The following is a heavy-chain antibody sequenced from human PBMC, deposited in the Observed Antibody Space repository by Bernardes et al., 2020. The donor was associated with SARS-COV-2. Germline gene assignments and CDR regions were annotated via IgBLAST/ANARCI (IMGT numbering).Heavy chain of an antibody. D-gene: IGHD3-9*01. Sequence: VWSLRLSCAASGFTFSSYGMHWVRQAPGKGLEWVAVISYDGSNKYYADSVKGRFTISRDNSKNTLYLQMNSLRAEDTAVYYCAKGDILTGYYTLEYFQHWGQGTLVTVSS. V-gene: IGHV3-30*18. CDR3: AKGDILTGYYTLEYFQH. CDR1: GFTFSSYG. J-gene: IGHJ1*01. CDR2: ISYDGSNK.